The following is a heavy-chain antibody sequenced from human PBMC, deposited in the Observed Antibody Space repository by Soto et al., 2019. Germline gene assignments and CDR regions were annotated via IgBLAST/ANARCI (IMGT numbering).Heavy chain of an antibody. D-gene: IGHD4-17*01. V-gene: IGHV4-59*08. CDR1: GGSISSYY. Sequence: QVQLQESGPGLVKPSETLSLTCTVSGGSISSYYWSWIRQPPGKGLEWMGYIYYSGSTIYNPSLNGRATKSVDTSKSQPSRRLSSVPAADTAMYDCARHDYGHCQVAYTDSCMDVWGKGTTVTVSS. J-gene: IGHJ6*03. CDR3: ARHDYGHCQVAYTDSCMDV. CDR2: IYYSGST.